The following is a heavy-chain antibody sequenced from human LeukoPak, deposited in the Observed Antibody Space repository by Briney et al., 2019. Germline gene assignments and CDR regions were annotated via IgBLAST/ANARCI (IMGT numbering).Heavy chain of an antibody. Sequence: PSETLSLTCTVSGGSISSGGYYWSWIRQHPGKGLEWIGYIYYSGSTYYNPSLKSRVTISVDTSKNQFSLKLSSVTAADTAVYYCARDHHGDYPYYYYGMDVWGQGTTVTVSS. V-gene: IGHV4-31*03. CDR3: ARDHHGDYPYYYYGMDV. CDR1: GGSISSGGYY. J-gene: IGHJ6*02. CDR2: IYYSGST. D-gene: IGHD4-17*01.